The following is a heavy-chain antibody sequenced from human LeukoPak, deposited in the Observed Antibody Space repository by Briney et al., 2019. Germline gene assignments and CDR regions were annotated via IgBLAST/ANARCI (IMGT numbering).Heavy chain of an antibody. D-gene: IGHD3-10*01. CDR3: ARGVRGSTARFDS. V-gene: IGHV6-1*01. J-gene: IGHJ4*02. CDR1: GDTVSSNNGA. CDR2: TYYRSRWYS. Sequence: SQTLSLTCAISGDTVSSNNGAWNWIRQSPSRGLEWLGRTYYRSRWYSDYAESVKSRLTINPDTSKNQFSLHLNSVTPEDTAVYYCARGVRGSTARFDSWGQGTLVTVSS.